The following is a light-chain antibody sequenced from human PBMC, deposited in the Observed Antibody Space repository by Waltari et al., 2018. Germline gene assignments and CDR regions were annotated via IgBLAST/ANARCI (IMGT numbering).Light chain of an antibody. CDR1: SSNIGTNT. V-gene: IGLV1-44*01. Sequence: QSVLAQSPSASGTPGQTVSISCSGSSSNIGTNTVNWYQQVPGTAPKLLIYINNHRPSGVPDRFSGSKSGTSASLAISGLQSEDEADYYCAAWDDSLNVVLFGGGTKLTVL. CDR3: AAWDDSLNVVL. J-gene: IGLJ2*01. CDR2: INN.